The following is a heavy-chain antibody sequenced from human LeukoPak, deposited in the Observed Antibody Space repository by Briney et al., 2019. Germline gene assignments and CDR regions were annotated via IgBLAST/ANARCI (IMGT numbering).Heavy chain of an antibody. CDR3: ARRPVVVVVAATPSAFDI. Sequence: GESLKISCKGSGYSFTSYWISWVRQMPGKGLEWMGRIDPSDSYTNYSPSFQGHVTISADKSISTAYLQWSSLKASDTAMYYCARRPVVVVVAATPSAFDISGQGTMVTVSS. CDR1: GYSFTSYW. CDR2: IDPSDSYT. V-gene: IGHV5-10-1*01. J-gene: IGHJ3*02. D-gene: IGHD2-15*01.